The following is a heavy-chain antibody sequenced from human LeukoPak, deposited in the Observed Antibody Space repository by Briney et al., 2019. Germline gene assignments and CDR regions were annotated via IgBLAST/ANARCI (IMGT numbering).Heavy chain of an antibody. CDR1: GGSISSYY. J-gene: IGHJ3*02. CDR2: IYYSGGT. V-gene: IGHV4-59*01. CDR3: ARFRPTIFGVGNAFDI. Sequence: SETLSLTCTVSGGSISSYYWSWIRQPPGKGLEWIGYIYYSGGTNYNPSLKSRVTISVDTSKNQFSLKLSSVTAADTAVYYCARFRPTIFGVGNAFDIWGQGTMVTVSS. D-gene: IGHD3-3*01.